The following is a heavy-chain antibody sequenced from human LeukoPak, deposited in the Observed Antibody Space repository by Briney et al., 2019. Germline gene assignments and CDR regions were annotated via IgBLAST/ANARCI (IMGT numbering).Heavy chain of an antibody. J-gene: IGHJ5*02. D-gene: IGHD6-13*01. CDR3: ARGPYSSSWYYRFDP. Sequence: SETLSLTCSVSGDSLTSGFYWGWIRKPPGKGLEWIGEINHSGSTNYNPSLKSRVTISVDTSKNQFSLKLSSVTAADTAVYYCARGPYSSSWYYRFDPWGQGTLVTVSS. V-gene: IGHV4-34*01. CDR1: GDSLTSGFY. CDR2: INHSGST.